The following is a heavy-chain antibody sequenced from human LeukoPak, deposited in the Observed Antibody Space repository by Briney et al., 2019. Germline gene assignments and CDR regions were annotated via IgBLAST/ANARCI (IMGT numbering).Heavy chain of an antibody. CDR2: ISGSGGST. J-gene: IGHJ4*02. D-gene: IGHD6-13*01. CDR3: ARDYSSSWYCDY. Sequence: GGSLRLSCAASGFTFSSYAMSWVRQAPGKGLEWVSAISGSGGSTYYADSVKGRFTISRDNAKNTLYLQMNSLKPEDTAVYYCARDYSSSWYCDYWGQGTLVSVSS. V-gene: IGHV3-23*01. CDR1: GFTFSSYA.